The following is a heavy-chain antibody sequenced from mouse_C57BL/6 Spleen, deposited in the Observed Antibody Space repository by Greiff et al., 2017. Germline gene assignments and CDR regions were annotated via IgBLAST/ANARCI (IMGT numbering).Heavy chain of an antibody. Sequence: QVQLKQPGAELVRPGSSVKLSCKASGYTFTSYWMDWVKQRPGQGLEWIGNIYPSDSETHYNQKFKDKATLTVDKSSSTAYMQLSSLTSEDSAVYYCARRGDGYYPWYFDVWGTGTTVTVSS. CDR3: ARRGDGYYPWYFDV. CDR1: GYTFTSYW. D-gene: IGHD2-3*01. V-gene: IGHV1-61*01. J-gene: IGHJ1*03. CDR2: IYPSDSET.